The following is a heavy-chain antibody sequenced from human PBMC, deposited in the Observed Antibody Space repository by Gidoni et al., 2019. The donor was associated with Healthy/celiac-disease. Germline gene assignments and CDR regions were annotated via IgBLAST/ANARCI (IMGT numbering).Heavy chain of an antibody. CDR2: IYYSGST. J-gene: IGHJ3*02. Sequence: QVQLQESGPGLVKPSETLSLTCTVSGGSISSYYWSWIRQPPGKGLEWIGYIYYSGSTNYNPSLKSRVTISVDTSKNQFSLKLSSVTAADTAVYYCARVRELELDEIAFDIWGQGTMVTVSS. CDR1: GGSISSYY. V-gene: IGHV4-59*01. CDR3: ARVRELELDEIAFDI. D-gene: IGHD1-7*01.